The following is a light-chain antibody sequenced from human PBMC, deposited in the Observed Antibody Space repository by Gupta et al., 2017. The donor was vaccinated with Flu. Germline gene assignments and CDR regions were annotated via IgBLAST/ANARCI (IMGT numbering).Light chain of an antibody. CDR1: SSDIGGNT. J-gene: IGLJ3*02. Sequence: VTIFCFGRSSDIGGNTVNWYPQLPGAAPRLLIYKNNQRPSGVPDRFSGSKSGTSASLAISGLQSEDEADYYCATWDDSLNGRGVFGAGTKLTVL. CDR3: ATWDDSLNGRGV. CDR2: KNN. V-gene: IGLV1-44*01.